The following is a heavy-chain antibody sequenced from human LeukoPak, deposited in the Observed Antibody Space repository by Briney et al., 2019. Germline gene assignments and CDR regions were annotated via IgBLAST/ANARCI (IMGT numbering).Heavy chain of an antibody. Sequence: PGGSLRLSCAASGFTFSSYWMHWVRQAPGKGLVWVSRINSDGSSTSYADSVKGRFTISRDNAKNSLYLQINSLRAEDTALYYCARDRRLWQRLHDAFDIWGQGTMVTVSS. V-gene: IGHV3-74*01. D-gene: IGHD5-12*01. CDR2: INSDGSST. J-gene: IGHJ3*02. CDR1: GFTFSSYW. CDR3: ARDRRLWQRLHDAFDI.